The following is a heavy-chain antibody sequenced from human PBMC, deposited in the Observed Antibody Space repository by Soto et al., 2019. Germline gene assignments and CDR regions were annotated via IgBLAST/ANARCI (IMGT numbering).Heavy chain of an antibody. Sequence: SETLSLTCAVYGGSFSGYYWSWIRQPPVKGLEWIGEINHSGSTNYNPSLKSRVTISVDTSKNQFSLKLSSVTAADTAVYYCARGPRTTLYYYYMDVWGKGITVTVSS. CDR3: ARGPRTTLYYYYMDV. CDR1: GGSFSGYY. J-gene: IGHJ6*03. CDR2: INHSGST. V-gene: IGHV4-34*01. D-gene: IGHD3-16*01.